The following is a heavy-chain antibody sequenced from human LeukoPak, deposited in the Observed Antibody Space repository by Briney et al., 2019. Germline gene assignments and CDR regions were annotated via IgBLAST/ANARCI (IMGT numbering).Heavy chain of an antibody. CDR2: ISGSGGST. J-gene: IGHJ4*02. CDR3: AAEHYDILTGYHHFDY. CDR1: GFTFSSYA. V-gene: IGHV3-23*01. Sequence: GGSLRLSCAASGFTFSSYAMSWVLQAPGKGLEWVSAISGSGGSTYYADSVKGRFTISRDNSKNTLYLQMNSLRAEDTAVYYCAAEHYDILTGYHHFDYWGQGTLVTVSS. D-gene: IGHD3-9*01.